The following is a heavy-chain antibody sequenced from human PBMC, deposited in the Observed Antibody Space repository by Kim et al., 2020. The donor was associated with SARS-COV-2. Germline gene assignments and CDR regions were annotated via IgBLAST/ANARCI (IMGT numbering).Heavy chain of an antibody. V-gene: IGHV6-1*01. J-gene: IGHJ3*02. CDR1: GDSVSSNSAA. Sequence: SQTLSLTCAISGDSVSSNSAAWNWIRQSPSRGLEWLGRTYYRSKWYNDYAVSVKSRITINPDTSKNQFSLQLNSVTPEDTAVYYCARGLDDAFDIWGQGTSYAFDIWGQGTMVTVSS. CDR2: TYYRSKWYN. CDR3: ARGLDDAFDIWGQGTSYAFDI. D-gene: IGHD3-16*01.